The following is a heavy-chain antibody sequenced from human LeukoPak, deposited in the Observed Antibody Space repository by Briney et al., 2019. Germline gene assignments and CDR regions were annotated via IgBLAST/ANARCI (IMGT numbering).Heavy chain of an antibody. CDR1: GGSISSYY. CDR2: IYYSGRT. D-gene: IGHD3-9*01. Sequence: SETLSLTCTVSGGSISSYYWSWIRQPPGKGLEWIGYIYYSGRTNYNPSLKRRVTISVDTSKNQFSLKLSSVTAADTAVYYCARNGVYYDILTGSMSDNWFDPWGQGTLITVSS. J-gene: IGHJ5*02. CDR3: ARNGVYYDILTGSMSDNWFDP. V-gene: IGHV4-59*08.